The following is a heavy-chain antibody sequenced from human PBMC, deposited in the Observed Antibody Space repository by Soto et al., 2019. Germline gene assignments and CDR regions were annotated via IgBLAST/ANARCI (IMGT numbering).Heavy chain of an antibody. J-gene: IGHJ4*02. CDR3: ARGRGGYSSSWYYFDY. V-gene: IGHV1-69*06. CDR2: IIPIFGTA. Sequence: GASVKVSCKASGGTFSSYAISWVRQAPGQGLEWMGGIIPIFGTANYAQKFQGRVTITADKSTSTAYMELSSLRSEDTAVYYCARGRGGYSSSWYYFDYWGQGTLVTVS. D-gene: IGHD6-13*01. CDR1: GGTFSSYA.